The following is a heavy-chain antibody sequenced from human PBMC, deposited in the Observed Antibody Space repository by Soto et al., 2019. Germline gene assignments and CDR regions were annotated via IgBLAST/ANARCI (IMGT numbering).Heavy chain of an antibody. Sequence: GSLRLSCVASGFTFSNYWMHWVRQAPGKGLVWVSRISPEVRNTNYADSVKGRFTISRDNAKNTVYLQMNSLRAEDTAVYYCARHGQYYDILTGYSLGEYFQHWGQGTLVTVSS. V-gene: IGHV3-74*01. J-gene: IGHJ1*01. CDR1: GFTFSNYW. CDR2: ISPEVRNT. CDR3: ARHGQYYDILTGYSLGEYFQH. D-gene: IGHD3-9*01.